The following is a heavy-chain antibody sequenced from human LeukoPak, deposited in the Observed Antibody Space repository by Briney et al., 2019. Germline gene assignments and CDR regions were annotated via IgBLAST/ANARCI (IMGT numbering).Heavy chain of an antibody. J-gene: IGHJ6*03. CDR3: ARDSRSFGVVINRDYYCYYYMDV. CDR2: IIPIFGTA. CDR1: GGTFSSYA. V-gene: IGHV1-69*13. Sequence: GASVKVSCKASGGTFSSYAISWVRQAPGQGLEWMGGIIPIFGTANYAQKFQGRVTITADESTSTAYMELSSLRSEDTAVYYCARDSRSFGVVINRDYYCYYYMDVWGKGTTVTVSS. D-gene: IGHD3-3*01.